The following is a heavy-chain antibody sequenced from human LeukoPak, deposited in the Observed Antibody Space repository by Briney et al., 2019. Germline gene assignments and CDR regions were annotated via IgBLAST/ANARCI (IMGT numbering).Heavy chain of an antibody. D-gene: IGHD3-9*01. J-gene: IGHJ4*02. CDR1: GFTFSSYG. CDR3: ARGLRYFDWPYFDY. CDR2: IWYDGSNK. V-gene: IGHV3-33*01. Sequence: GGSLRLFCAASGFTFSSYGMHWVRQAPGKGLEWVAVIWYDGSNKYYADSVKGRFTISRDNSKNTLYLQMNSLRAEDTAVYYCARGLRYFDWPYFDYWGQGTLVTVSS.